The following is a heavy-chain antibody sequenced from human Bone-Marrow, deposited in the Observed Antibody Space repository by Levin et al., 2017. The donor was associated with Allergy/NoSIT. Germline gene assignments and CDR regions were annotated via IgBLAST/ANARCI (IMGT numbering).Heavy chain of an antibody. J-gene: IGHJ4*02. CDR3: VRGLRVIKTTVFEY. D-gene: IGHD4-17*01. V-gene: IGHV3-7*04. CDR1: GFTFSAYW. CDR2: IKQDGSDT. Sequence: ASVKVSCAASGFTFSAYWMAWVRQAPGKGLEWVANIKQDGSDTFYVDSVKGRFTISRDNARNSVDLQISSLRVDDTAVYYCVRGLRVIKTTVFEYWGQGVQVSVS.